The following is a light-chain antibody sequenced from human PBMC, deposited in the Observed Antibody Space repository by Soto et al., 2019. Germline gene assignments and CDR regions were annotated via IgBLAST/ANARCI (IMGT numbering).Light chain of an antibody. Sequence: DIQMTQSPSTLSASVGDRVTITCRASQSISIWSAWYQQKPGKAPKLLIYKASNLESGVPSRFSGSGSGTEFSLTISSLQPDDFVTYYCQHYANYPLTFGGGTKVEIK. CDR1: QSISIW. CDR3: QHYANYPLT. CDR2: KAS. V-gene: IGKV1-5*03. J-gene: IGKJ4*01.